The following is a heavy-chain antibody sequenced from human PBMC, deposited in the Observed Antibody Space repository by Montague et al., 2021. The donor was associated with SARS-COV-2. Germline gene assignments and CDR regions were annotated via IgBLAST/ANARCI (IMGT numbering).Heavy chain of an antibody. CDR1: GTSFSGYY. J-gene: IGHJ6*03. CDR2: INHGGST. D-gene: IGHD3-10*01. V-gene: IGHV4-34*01. Sequence: SETLSLTCAVHGTSFSGYYWNWIRQPPGKGLKWIGEINHGGSTKYSPSLKSRLTISADTSKNQFSLKLTSVAAADTAVYYCARLRDGVVPSPILGVGPYYSYYYMDVWGGGTTVTVS. CDR3: ARLRDGVVPSPILGVGPYYSYYYMDV.